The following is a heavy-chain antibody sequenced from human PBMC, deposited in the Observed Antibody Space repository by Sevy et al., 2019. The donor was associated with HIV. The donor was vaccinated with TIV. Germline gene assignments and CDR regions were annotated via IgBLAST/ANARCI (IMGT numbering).Heavy chain of an antibody. CDR2: ISQGGSEE. CDR3: ARFVSLGY. Sequence: GGSLRLSCAASGFTFSNSSMTWVRQAPGKGLEWVATISQGGSEEYYVDSVKGRFTISRDNAKNSLYLQMNSLSAVDTAVYFCARFVSLGYWGQGTLVTVSS. V-gene: IGHV3-7*01. J-gene: IGHJ4*02. CDR1: GFTFSNSS. D-gene: IGHD6-13*01.